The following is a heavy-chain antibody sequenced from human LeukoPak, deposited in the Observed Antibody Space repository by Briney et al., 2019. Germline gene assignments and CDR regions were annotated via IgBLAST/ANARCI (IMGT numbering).Heavy chain of an antibody. CDR3: ARAGGATVTTDFDY. Sequence: SETLSLTCTVSGGSISSGGYYWSWIRQPPGKGLEWIGYIYHSGSTYYNPSLKSRVTISVDRSKNQFSLKLSSVTAADTAVYYCARAGGATVTTDFDYWGQGTLVTVSS. J-gene: IGHJ4*02. D-gene: IGHD4-17*01. CDR1: GGSISSGGYY. CDR2: IYHSGST. V-gene: IGHV4-30-2*01.